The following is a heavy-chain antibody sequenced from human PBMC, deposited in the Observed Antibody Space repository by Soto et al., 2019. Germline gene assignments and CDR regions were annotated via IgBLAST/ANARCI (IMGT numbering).Heavy chain of an antibody. D-gene: IGHD3-22*01. CDR1: GFTFGDYG. CDR3: TRVGGYSETDY. CDR2: IRSKANGGTT. V-gene: IGHV3-49*04. Sequence: GGSLRLSCTGSGFTFGDYGMSWVRQAPGKGLEWVGFIRSKANGGTTEYAASVRGRFTFSRDDSKSIAYLQMNSLKTEDTAVYYCTRVGGYSETDYWGQGTLVTSPQ. J-gene: IGHJ4*02.